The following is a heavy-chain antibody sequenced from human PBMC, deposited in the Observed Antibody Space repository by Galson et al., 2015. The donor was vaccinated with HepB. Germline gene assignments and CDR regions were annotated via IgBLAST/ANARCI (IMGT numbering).Heavy chain of an antibody. V-gene: IGHV3-7*01. CDR2: IKQDGSEK. CDR3: ARDPEAYYDFWSGYWYYYGMDV. CDR1: GFTFSSYW. D-gene: IGHD3-3*01. Sequence: SLRLSCAASGFTFSSYWMNWVRQAPGKGLEWVANIKQDGSEKYYVDSVKGRFTISRDNAKNSLYLQMNSLRAEDTAVYYCARDPEAYYDFWSGYWYYYGMDVWGQGTTVTVSS. J-gene: IGHJ6*02.